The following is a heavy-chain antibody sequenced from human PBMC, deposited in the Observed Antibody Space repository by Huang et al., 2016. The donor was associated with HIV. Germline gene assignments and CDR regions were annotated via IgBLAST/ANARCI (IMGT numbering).Heavy chain of an antibody. CDR1: GYTFDSYG. Sequence: GADVKKPGASVKVSCKASGYTFDSYGINWVRQAPGKGLEWMGWIGPHSGNTNHAQKLQGRVTMTTDTTTSTAYMELRILTSDDTAVYYCARDATGYGTGWSTEFDYWGQGTLVTVSS. V-gene: IGHV1-18*04. CDR2: IGPHSGNT. D-gene: IGHD6-19*01. CDR3: ARDATGYGTGWSTEFDY. J-gene: IGHJ4*02.